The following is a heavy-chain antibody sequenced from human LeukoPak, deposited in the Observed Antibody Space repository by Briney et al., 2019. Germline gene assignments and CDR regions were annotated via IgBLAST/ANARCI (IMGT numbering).Heavy chain of an antibody. Sequence: ASVKVSCKASGYTFKGYYMHWVRQAPAQGLEWMGWINPNSGGTNYAQKFQGGVTMTRDTSISTAYMELSRLRSDDTAVYYCARSLHSRDCSGGSCYPEIGYWGQGTLVTVSS. CDR1: GYTFKGYY. CDR2: INPNSGGT. V-gene: IGHV1-2*02. D-gene: IGHD2-15*01. CDR3: ARSLHSRDCSGGSCYPEIGY. J-gene: IGHJ4*02.